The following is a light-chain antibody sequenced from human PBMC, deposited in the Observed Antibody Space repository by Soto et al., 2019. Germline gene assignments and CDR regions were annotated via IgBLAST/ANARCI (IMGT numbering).Light chain of an antibody. V-gene: IGKV3-20*01. CDR1: QSVTRDY. CDR3: QQYGSSAWT. CDR2: GAS. Sequence: EIVLTQSPDTLSLSPGGRATLSCRASQSVTRDYLAWYQQKPGQAPRLLIYGASSRATGIPDRFSGSGSGTDFTLTISRLEPEDFAVYYCQQYGSSAWTFGQGTKVDIK. J-gene: IGKJ1*01.